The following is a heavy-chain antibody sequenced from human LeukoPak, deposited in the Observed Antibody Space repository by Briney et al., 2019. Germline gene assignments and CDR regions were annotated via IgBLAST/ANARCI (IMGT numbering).Heavy chain of an antibody. D-gene: IGHD6-13*01. CDR1: GFTFADYA. Sequence: GGSLRLSCAASGFTFADYAMHWVRQAPGKGLEWVSGISWNSGTIGYADSVKGRFTISRDNAKNSLYLQMNSLRAEDTALYYCAKDIWQPLALFDYWGQGTLVTVSS. J-gene: IGHJ4*02. CDR2: ISWNSGTI. CDR3: AKDIWQPLALFDY. V-gene: IGHV3-9*01.